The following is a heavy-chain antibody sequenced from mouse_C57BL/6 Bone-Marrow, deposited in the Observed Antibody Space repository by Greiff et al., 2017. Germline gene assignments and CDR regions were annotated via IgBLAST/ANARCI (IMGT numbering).Heavy chain of an antibody. J-gene: IGHJ4*01. CDR3: ARGGAMDY. CDR1: GYFITRDY. Sequence: EVKRVGSGPGLAKPSQTLSHTCSVTGYFITRDYWNWSRKFTGNKLKYMGYINYSGITYYNPSLKSRISITRDTSKNQYYLQLNSVTTEDTATYYCARGGAMDYWGQGTSVTVSS. V-gene: IGHV3-8*01. CDR2: INYSGIT.